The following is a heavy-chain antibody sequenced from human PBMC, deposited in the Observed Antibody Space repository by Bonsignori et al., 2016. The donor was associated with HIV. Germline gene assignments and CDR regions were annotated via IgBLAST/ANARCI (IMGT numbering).Heavy chain of an antibody. CDR3: ARVESEGGFDV. CDR1: GYTFAANY. D-gene: IGHD2-15*01. V-gene: IGHV1-2*02. Sequence: QVQLVQSGAEVKNPGASVKVSCKTSGYTFAANYIQWVRQAPGQGLEWLGWISPNSDDTNYAHKFQGRVTMTRDASINTAYMELRNLKSDDTAIYFCARVESEGGFDVWGQG. J-gene: IGHJ3*01. CDR2: ISPNSDDT.